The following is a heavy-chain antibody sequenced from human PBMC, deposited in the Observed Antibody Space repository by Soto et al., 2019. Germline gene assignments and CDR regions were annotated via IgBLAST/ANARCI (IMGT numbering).Heavy chain of an antibody. Sequence: GGSLRLSCAASGFTFSGYYMSWIRQAPGKGLEWISYISGSNIYTNYADSVKGRFTISRGNANNSLYLQMDSLRVEDTAVYYCARDGGEVIPAAIGGGYGMDVWGQGTTVTVSS. CDR1: GFTFSGYY. D-gene: IGHD2-2*01. J-gene: IGHJ6*02. CDR3: ARDGGEVIPAAIGGGYGMDV. CDR2: ISGSNIYT. V-gene: IGHV3-11*06.